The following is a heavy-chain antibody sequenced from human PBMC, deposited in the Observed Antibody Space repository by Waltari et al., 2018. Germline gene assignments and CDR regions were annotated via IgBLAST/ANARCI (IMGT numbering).Heavy chain of an antibody. J-gene: IGHJ4*02. CDR2: IIPIFGTA. V-gene: IGHV1-69*13. CDR1: GGTFSSYA. CDR3: ARVPFPLSSSWQYYFDY. D-gene: IGHD6-13*01. Sequence: QVQLVQSGAEVKKPGSSVKVSCKASGGTFSSYAISWVRQAPGQGLEWMGGIIPIFGTANYAQKFQGRVTITADESTSTAYMELSSLRSEDTAVYYCARVPFPLSSSWQYYFDYWGQGTLVTVSS.